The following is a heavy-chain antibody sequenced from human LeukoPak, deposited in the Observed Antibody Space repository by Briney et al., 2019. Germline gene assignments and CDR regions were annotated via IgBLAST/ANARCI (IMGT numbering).Heavy chain of an antibody. CDR2: IYSGGTT. Sequence: GGSLRLSCAASGFTVSSNYMTWVRQAPGKGLEWVSVIYSGGTTYYADSVKGRFTISRDNSKNTLYLQMNSLRAEDTAVYYCARGVAAAGTTLDYWGQGTLVTVSS. CDR3: ARGVAAAGTTLDY. V-gene: IGHV3-66*01. J-gene: IGHJ4*02. CDR1: GFTVSSNY. D-gene: IGHD6-13*01.